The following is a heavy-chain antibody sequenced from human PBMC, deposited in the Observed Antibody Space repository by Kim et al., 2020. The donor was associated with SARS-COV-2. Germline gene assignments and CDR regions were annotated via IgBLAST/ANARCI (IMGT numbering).Heavy chain of an antibody. D-gene: IGHD3-10*01. CDR3: AAPGGSGSHFDFDY. CDR2: IYYSGST. CDR1: GGSISSSSYY. V-gene: IGHV4-39*01. Sequence: SETLSLTCTVSGGSISSSSYYWGWIRQPPGKGLEWIGSIYYSGSTYYNPSLKSRVTISVDTSKNQFSLKLSSVTAADTAVYYCAAPGGSGSHFDFDYWGQGTLVTVSS. J-gene: IGHJ4*02.